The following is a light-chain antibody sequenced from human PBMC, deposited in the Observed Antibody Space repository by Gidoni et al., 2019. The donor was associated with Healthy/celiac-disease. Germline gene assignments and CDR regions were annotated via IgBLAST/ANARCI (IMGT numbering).Light chain of an antibody. J-gene: IGKJ3*01. V-gene: IGKV3-11*01. CDR2: DAS. Sequence: PATPSLSPGERATRSCRASQSVSSYLAWYQQKPGQAPRLLIYDASNRATGIPARFSGSGSGTDFTLTISSLEPEDFAVYYCQQRSNWPITFGPGTKVDIK. CDR1: QSVSSY. CDR3: QQRSNWPIT.